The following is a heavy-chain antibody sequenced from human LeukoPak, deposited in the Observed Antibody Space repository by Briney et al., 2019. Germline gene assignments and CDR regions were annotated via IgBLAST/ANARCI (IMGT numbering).Heavy chain of an antibody. CDR1: GFTFTNYA. D-gene: IGHD5-12*01. J-gene: IGHJ5*02. V-gene: IGHV3-23*01. CDR2: ISASGVMT. Sequence: GGSLRLSCAASGFTFTNYAMTWVRQAPGKGLEWVSSISASGVMTYYADSVKGRFTISRDNSKNTLYLQMNSLRAEDTAVYYCAKPPGLRRLDPWGQGTLVTVSS. CDR3: AKPPGLRRLDP.